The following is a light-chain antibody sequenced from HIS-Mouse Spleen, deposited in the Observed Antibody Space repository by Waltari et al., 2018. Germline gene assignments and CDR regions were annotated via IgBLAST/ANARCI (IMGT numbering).Light chain of an antibody. CDR2: EGS. J-gene: IGLJ3*02. CDR3: CSYAGSSTSWV. CDR1: SSDVGSYNL. Sequence: QSALTHPASVSGSPGQSNPISGHGTSSDVGSYNLFSWYQQHPGKAPKLMIYEGSQRPLGVSNRFSGSKSGNTASLTISGLQAEDEADYYCCSYAGSSTSWVFGGGTKLTVL. V-gene: IGLV2-23*01.